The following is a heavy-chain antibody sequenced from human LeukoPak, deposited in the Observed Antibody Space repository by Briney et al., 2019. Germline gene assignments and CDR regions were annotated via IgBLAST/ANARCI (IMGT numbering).Heavy chain of an antibody. CDR3: ARGTGAAARNFDY. V-gene: IGHV4-34*01. Sequence: SETLSLTCAVYGGSFSGYYWSWIRQPPGKGLEWIGEINHSGSTNYNPSLKSRATISVDTSKNQFSLKLSSVTAADTAVYYCARGTGAAARNFDYWGQGTLVTVSS. D-gene: IGHD6-13*01. CDR1: GGSFSGYY. CDR2: INHSGST. J-gene: IGHJ4*02.